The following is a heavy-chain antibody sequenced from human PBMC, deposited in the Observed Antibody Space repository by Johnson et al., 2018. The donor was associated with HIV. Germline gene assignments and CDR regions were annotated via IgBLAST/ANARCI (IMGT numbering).Heavy chain of an antibody. D-gene: IGHD3-10*01. Sequence: QVQLVESGGGVVQPGRSLRLSCAASGFTFSSYAMHWVRQAPGKGLEWVAVISYDGSNKYYADSVKGRFTISRDNSKNTLYLQMNSLRAEDTAVYYCAKDWGLLGKDAFDIWGQGTMVVVSS. J-gene: IGHJ3*02. CDR1: GFTFSSYA. CDR2: ISYDGSNK. V-gene: IGHV3-30*04. CDR3: AKDWGLLGKDAFDI.